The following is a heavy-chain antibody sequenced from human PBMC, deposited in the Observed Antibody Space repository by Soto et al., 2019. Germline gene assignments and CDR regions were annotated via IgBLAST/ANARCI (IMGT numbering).Heavy chain of an antibody. CDR1: GFTFSNAW. J-gene: IGHJ4*02. D-gene: IGHD5-12*01. Sequence: GGSLRLSCAASGFTFSNAWMSWVRQAPGKGLEWVGRIKSKTDGGTTDYAAPVKGRFTISRDDSKNTLYLQMNSLKTEDTAVYYCSTKEYSGYVPYFDYWGQGTLVTVSS. CDR3: STKEYSGYVPYFDY. CDR2: IKSKTDGGTT. V-gene: IGHV3-15*01.